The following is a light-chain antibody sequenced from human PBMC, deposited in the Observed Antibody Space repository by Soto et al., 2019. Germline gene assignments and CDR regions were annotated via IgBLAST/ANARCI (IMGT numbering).Light chain of an antibody. J-gene: IGLJ3*02. Sequence: QPVLTQSSSASASLGSSVKLTCTLNSGHSTYIIAWHQHQPGKAPRYLMKLEGSGSYNKGSGIPDRFSGSSSGADRYLTISNLQSEDEADYYCETWDISTRVFGGGTKLTVL. CDR2: LEGSGSY. CDR3: ETWDISTRV. V-gene: IGLV4-60*03. CDR1: SGHSTYI.